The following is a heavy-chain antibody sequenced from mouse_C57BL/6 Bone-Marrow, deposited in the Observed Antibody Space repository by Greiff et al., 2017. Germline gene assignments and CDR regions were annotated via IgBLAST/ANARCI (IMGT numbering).Heavy chain of an antibody. J-gene: IGHJ4*01. V-gene: IGHV2-9-1*01. CDR2: IWTGGGT. CDR3: ARGYGNSYYAMDY. D-gene: IGHD2-1*01. CDR1: GFSLTSYA. Sequence: VQRVESGPGLVAPSQSLSITCPVSGFSLTSYAISWVRQPPGKGLEWLGVIWTGGGTNYNSALKSRLSISKDNSKSQVFLKMTSLQTDDTARYYCARGYGNSYYAMDYWGQGTSVTVSS.